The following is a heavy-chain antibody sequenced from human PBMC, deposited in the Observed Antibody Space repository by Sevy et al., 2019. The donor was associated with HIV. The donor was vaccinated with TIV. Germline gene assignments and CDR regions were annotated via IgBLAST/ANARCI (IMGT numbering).Heavy chain of an antibody. D-gene: IGHD3-9*01. CDR1: GDSIRSSVHF. J-gene: IGHJ4*02. Sequence: SETLSLTCTVSGDSIRSSVHFWAWIRQPPGKGLQWLGSIHHRGTRNSNPSLRSRVTISVDTSKSQVSLNLRSMTAADTAVYFCARDCLDYFVIAGYAEAFDFWGQRSLVTVSS. CDR3: ARDCLDYFVIAGYAEAFDF. CDR2: IHHRGTR. V-gene: IGHV4-39*01.